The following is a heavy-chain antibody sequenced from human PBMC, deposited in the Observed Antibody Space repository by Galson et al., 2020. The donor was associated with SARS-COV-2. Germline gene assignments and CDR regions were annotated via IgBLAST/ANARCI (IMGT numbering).Heavy chain of an antibody. CDR1: GFTFSNYA. CDR3: AKGEYCSGSRGYVVY. J-gene: IGHJ4*02. Sequence: GGSLRLSCAASGFTFSNYAMSWVRQATGKGLEWVSRIRGRAGSTYYADYVKGRITLSRDNSKNTLYLQINSLGAEDTAVYYCAKGEYCSGSRGYVVYRGQGTLVTVAA. V-gene: IGHV3-23*01. D-gene: IGHD2-15*01. CDR2: IRGRAGST.